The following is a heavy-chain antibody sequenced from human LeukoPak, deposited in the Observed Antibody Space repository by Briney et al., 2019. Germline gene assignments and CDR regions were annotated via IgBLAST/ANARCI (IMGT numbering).Heavy chain of an antibody. J-gene: IGHJ4*02. V-gene: IGHV3-23*01. CDR2: SGVSGGST. CDR1: GFTFSSYA. D-gene: IGHD2-8*02. CDR3: AKLQVLADSFDY. Sequence: PGGSLRLSCAASGFTFSSYAMSWVRQPPGKGLEWVSSSGVSGGSTYYADSVRGRFTVSRDSSKNTLYLQMNSPRAEDTATYYCAKLQVLADSFDYWGQGALVTVSS.